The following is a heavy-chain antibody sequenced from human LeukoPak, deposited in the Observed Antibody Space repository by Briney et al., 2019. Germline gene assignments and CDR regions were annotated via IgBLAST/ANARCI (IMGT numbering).Heavy chain of an antibody. CDR1: GVSISTYY. CDR2: IYSSGGT. J-gene: IGHJ4*02. CDR3: ARVQYGDYVGY. Sequence: SETLSLTCTVSGVSISTYYWGWIRQPPEKGLEWIGNIYSSGGTYYNPSLKSRLTMSIDTSKNQFSLKLTSVTAADTATYYCARVQYGDYVGYWGQGTLVTVSS. D-gene: IGHD4-17*01. V-gene: IGHV4-39*07.